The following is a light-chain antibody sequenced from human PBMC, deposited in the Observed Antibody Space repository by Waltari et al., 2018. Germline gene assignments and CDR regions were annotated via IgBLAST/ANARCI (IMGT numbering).Light chain of an antibody. CDR2: ETS. Sequence: EIVLTQSPGTLSLSTGETATLSCRAGQSLNKNYLAWYRQRPGQAPGLLIHETSRRTTGIPDRFSGSGSGTDFALTISRLEAEDSAVYYCQQYGSSPYTFGQGTKLEIK. CDR1: QSLNKNY. J-gene: IGKJ2*01. V-gene: IGKV3-20*01. CDR3: QQYGSSPYT.